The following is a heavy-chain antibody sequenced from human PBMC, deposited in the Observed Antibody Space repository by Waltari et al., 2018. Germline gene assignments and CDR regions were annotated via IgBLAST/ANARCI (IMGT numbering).Heavy chain of an antibody. V-gene: IGHV3-74*01. Sequence: EVQLVESGGGLVQPGGSLRLYCAASGFTYSMYWMHWVRQAPGQGLVWVSRSNSDGSSTSYADSVKGRFTISKDNAKNTVYLQMNSLRAEDTAIYYCARGARRTTVTTGWWYFDLWGRGTLVTVSS. CDR3: ARGARRTTVTTGWWYFDL. D-gene: IGHD4-17*01. J-gene: IGHJ2*01. CDR2: SNSDGSST. CDR1: GFTYSMYW.